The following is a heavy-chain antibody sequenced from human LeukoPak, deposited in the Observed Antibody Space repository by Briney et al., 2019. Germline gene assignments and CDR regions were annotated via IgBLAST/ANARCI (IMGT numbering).Heavy chain of an antibody. J-gene: IGHJ4*02. D-gene: IGHD3-22*01. CDR1: GFTFSSYW. CDR3: ARDGDTSGYTD. Sequence: GRSLRLSCAASGFTFSSYWMHWVRQAPGKGLEWVANIKQDGSEKYYVDSVKGRFTISRDNAKNSLYLQMNSLRAEDTAVYSCARDGDTSGYTDWGQGTLVTVSS. V-gene: IGHV3-7*01. CDR2: IKQDGSEK.